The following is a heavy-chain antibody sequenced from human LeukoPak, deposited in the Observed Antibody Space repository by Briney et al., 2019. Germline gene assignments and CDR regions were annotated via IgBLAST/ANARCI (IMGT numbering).Heavy chain of an antibody. CDR3: ASLKNYYDSSGYLVTDAFDI. D-gene: IGHD3-22*01. CDR2: ISTYNGNT. Sequence: ASVKVSCKASGYTFTSYGISWVRQAPGQGLEWMGWISTYNGNTNYAQKLQGRVTMTTDTSTSTAYMELRSLRSDDTAVYYCASLKNYYDSSGYLVTDAFDIWGQGTMVTVSS. CDR1: GYTFTSYG. J-gene: IGHJ3*02. V-gene: IGHV1-18*01.